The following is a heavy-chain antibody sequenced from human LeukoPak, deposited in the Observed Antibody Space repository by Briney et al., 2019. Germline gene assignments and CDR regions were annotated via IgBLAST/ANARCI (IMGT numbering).Heavy chain of an antibody. J-gene: IGHJ6*02. Sequence: GASVKVSCKASGGTFSSYAISLVRRAPGQGLEWMGRIIPILGIANYAQKFQGRVTITADKSTSTAYMELSSLRSEDTAVYYCARYCSSTSCLYTTNYYYYGMDVWGQGTTVTVSS. CDR1: GGTFSSYA. CDR2: IIPILGIA. V-gene: IGHV1-69*04. CDR3: ARYCSSTSCLYTTNYYYYGMDV. D-gene: IGHD2-2*01.